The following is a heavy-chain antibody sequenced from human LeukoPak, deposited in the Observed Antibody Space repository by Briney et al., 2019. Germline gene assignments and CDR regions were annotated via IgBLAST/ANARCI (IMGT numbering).Heavy chain of an antibody. Sequence: SETLSLTCTVSGGSISSYYWSWIRQPPGKGLEWIGYIYYSGSTNYNPFLKSRVTISVDTSKNQFSLKLSSVTAADTAVYYCARVGYDFWSGYYTFFDYWGQETLVTVSS. CDR1: GGSISSYY. CDR2: IYYSGST. CDR3: ARVGYDFWSGYYTFFDY. V-gene: IGHV4-59*01. J-gene: IGHJ4*02. D-gene: IGHD3-3*01.